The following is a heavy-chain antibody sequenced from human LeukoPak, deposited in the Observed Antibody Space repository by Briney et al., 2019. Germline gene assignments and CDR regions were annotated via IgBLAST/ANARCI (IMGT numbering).Heavy chain of an antibody. Sequence: PSETLSLTCTVSGYSISSGYYWGWIRQPPVKGLEWSGSIYHSGSTYYNPSLKGRVTISVDTSKNQFSLKLSSVTAADTAVYYCARDTPERRLWFDPWGQGTLVTVSS. CDR2: IYHSGST. D-gene: IGHD1-1*01. CDR3: ARDTPERRLWFDP. V-gene: IGHV4-38-2*02. J-gene: IGHJ5*02. CDR1: GYSISSGYY.